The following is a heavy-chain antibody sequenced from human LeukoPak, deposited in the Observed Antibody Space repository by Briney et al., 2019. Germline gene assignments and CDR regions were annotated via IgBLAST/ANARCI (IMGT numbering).Heavy chain of an antibody. J-gene: IGHJ4*02. CDR3: ARESSSGYSDY. D-gene: IGHD3-22*01. CDR1: SDSISSYY. Sequence: SETMSLTCTVSSDSISSYYWTWIRQPPGKGLEWIGYVYYSGSTNYNPSLKSRVTISVDTSKNQFSLKLSSVTAADTAVYYCARESSSGYSDYWGQGTLVTVSS. V-gene: IGHV4-59*01. CDR2: VYYSGST.